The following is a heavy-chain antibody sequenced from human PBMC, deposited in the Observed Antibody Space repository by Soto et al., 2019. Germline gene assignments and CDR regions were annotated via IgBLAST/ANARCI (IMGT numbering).Heavy chain of an antibody. J-gene: IGHJ5*02. D-gene: IGHD3-3*01. CDR2: ISGSGGST. CDR3: AKDHRDYDFWSGYLNWFDP. Sequence: GGSLRLSCAASGFTFSSYAMSWVRQAPGKGLEWVSAISGSGGSTYYADSVKGRFTISRDNSKNTLYLQMNSLRAEDTAVYYCAKDHRDYDFWSGYLNWFDPWGQGTLVTVSS. V-gene: IGHV3-23*01. CDR1: GFTFSSYA.